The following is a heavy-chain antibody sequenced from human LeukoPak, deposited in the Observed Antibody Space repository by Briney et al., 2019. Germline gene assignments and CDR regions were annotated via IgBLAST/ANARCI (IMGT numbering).Heavy chain of an antibody. Sequence: SETLSLTCAVYGGSFSGYYWSWIRQPPGKGLEWIGEINHSGSTSYNPSLKSRVTISVDTSTNQFSLKLNSVTAADTAVYYCAKSNGYGLIDIWGQGTMVTVSS. D-gene: IGHD3-22*01. V-gene: IGHV4-34*01. CDR1: GGSFSGYY. CDR3: AKSNGYGLIDI. CDR2: INHSGST. J-gene: IGHJ3*02.